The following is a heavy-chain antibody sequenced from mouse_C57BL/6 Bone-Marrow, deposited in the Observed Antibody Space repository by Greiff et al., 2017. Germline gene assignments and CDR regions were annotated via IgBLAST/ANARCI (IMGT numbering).Heavy chain of an antibody. Sequence: QVHVQQPGAELVKPGASVKMSCKASGYTFTSYWITWVKQRPGQGLEWIGDIYPGSGSTNYNEKFKSKATLTVDKSSSTAYMQLSSLTSEDSAVXYCARRGAYYYGSSYVYYFDVWGTGTTVTVSS. CDR1: GYTFTSYW. V-gene: IGHV1-55*01. J-gene: IGHJ1*03. CDR3: ARRGAYYYGSSYVYYFDV. D-gene: IGHD1-1*01. CDR2: IYPGSGST.